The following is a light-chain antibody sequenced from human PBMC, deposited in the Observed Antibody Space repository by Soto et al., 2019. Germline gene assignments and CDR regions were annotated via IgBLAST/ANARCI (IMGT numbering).Light chain of an antibody. V-gene: IGKV3-20*01. CDR1: QSVSSNY. Sequence: EIVLTQSPGTLSLSPGERATLSCRASQSVSSNYLAWYQQKPGQAPRPLIYGASSRATGIPDRFSGSGAGTDITLPISRLEPEDFAVYYCQQYGSSPWTFGQGTKVEIK. J-gene: IGKJ1*01. CDR3: QQYGSSPWT. CDR2: GAS.